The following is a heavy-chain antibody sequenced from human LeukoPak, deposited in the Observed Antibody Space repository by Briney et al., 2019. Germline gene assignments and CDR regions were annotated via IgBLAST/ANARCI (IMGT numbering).Heavy chain of an antibody. D-gene: IGHD2-15*01. CDR2: ISYDGNDK. CDR1: GFIFSRYA. J-gene: IGHJ4*02. V-gene: IGHV3-33*05. Sequence: GGSLRLSCAPSGFIFSRYAIHWVRQAPGKGLEWLAVISYDGNDKYYADFVKGRFTISRDNSKDTLYLHINSLRVEDTAVYYCARASSSCSGGNCYIDKWGQGTLVTVSS. CDR3: ARASSSCSGGNCYIDK.